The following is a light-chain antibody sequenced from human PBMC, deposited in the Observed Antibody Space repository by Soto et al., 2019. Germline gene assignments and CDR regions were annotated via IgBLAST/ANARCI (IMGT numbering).Light chain of an antibody. V-gene: IGLV2-14*03. CDR2: DVS. J-gene: IGLJ2*01. Sequence: QSVLTQPASVSGSPGQSITISCTGTSADIGGYDYVSWYEHHPGKAPKLMIYDVSNRPSGVSNRFSGSKSGNTASLTISGLQAEDEADYYCSSYTSSRTHLVFGGWTKLTVL. CDR1: SADIGGYDY. CDR3: SSYTSSRTHLV.